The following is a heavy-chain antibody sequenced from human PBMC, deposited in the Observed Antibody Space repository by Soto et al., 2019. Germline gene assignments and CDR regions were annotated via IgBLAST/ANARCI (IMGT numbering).Heavy chain of an antibody. D-gene: IGHD3-22*01. J-gene: IGHJ4*02. V-gene: IGHV3-48*02. CDR2: ISSSSSTI. CDR1: GFTFSSYS. Sequence: EVQLVESGGGLVQPGGSLRLSCAASGFTFSSYSMNWVRQAPGKGLEWVSYISSSSSTIYYADSVKGRFTISRDNAKNSLYLLMNSLRDEDTAVYYCARGREYYYDSSGFDYWGQGTLVTVSS. CDR3: ARGREYYYDSSGFDY.